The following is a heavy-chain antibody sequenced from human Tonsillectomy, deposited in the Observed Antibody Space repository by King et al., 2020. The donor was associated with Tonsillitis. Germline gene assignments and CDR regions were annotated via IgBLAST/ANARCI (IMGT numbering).Heavy chain of an antibody. CDR3: ARAYSNYGKTFYYYYGMDV. J-gene: IGHJ6*02. V-gene: IGHV4-34*01. CDR1: GGSFSGYY. D-gene: IGHD4-11*01. CDR2: INHSGST. Sequence: VQLQQWGAGLLKPSETLSLTCAVSGGSFSGYYWSWIRQPPGKGLEWIGEINHSGSTNYNPSLKSRVTISVDTSKNQFSLKLSSVTAADTAVYYCARAYSNYGKTFYYYYGMDVWGQGTTVTVSS.